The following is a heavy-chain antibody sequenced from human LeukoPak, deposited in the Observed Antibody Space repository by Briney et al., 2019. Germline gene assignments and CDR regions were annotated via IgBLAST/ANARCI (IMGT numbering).Heavy chain of an antibody. CDR3: ARDEAGHYALAL. V-gene: IGHV4-34*01. Sequence: SETLSLTCAVSGESLNDHYLTWIRQSPGKRLEWIGLINSGGTTVCDPSPRSRVSISIDTSKNQFSLTLRSTTAADTAVYYCARDEAGHYALALWGQGTPVTVSS. CDR2: INSGGTT. D-gene: IGHD4-17*01. CDR1: GESLNDHY. J-gene: IGHJ5*02.